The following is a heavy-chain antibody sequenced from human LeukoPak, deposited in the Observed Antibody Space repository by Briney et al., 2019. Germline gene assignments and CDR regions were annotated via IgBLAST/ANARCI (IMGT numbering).Heavy chain of an antibody. CDR1: GFTFSDYY. V-gene: IGHV3-23*01. J-gene: IGHJ4*02. CDR3: ARGNNPTRFDY. D-gene: IGHD1/OR15-1a*01. CDR2: ISGSGGST. Sequence: GGSLRLSCAASGFTFSDYYMSWIRQAPGKGLEWVSAISGSGGSTYYADSVKGRFTISRDNSKNTLYLQMNSLRAEDTAVYYCARGNNPTRFDYWGQGTLVTVSS.